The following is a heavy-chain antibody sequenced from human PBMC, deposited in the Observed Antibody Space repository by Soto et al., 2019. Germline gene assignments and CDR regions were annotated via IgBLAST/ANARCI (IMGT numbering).Heavy chain of an antibody. J-gene: IGHJ6*02. Sequence: GGSLRLSCAASGFTFSSYGMHWVRQAPGKGLEWVAVISYDGSNKYYADSVKGRFTISRDNSKNTLYLQMNSLRAEDTAVYYCANLELPPAWNYGMDVWGQGTKVTVSS. D-gene: IGHD1-7*01. CDR1: GFTFSSYG. CDR3: ANLELPPAWNYGMDV. V-gene: IGHV3-30*18. CDR2: ISYDGSNK.